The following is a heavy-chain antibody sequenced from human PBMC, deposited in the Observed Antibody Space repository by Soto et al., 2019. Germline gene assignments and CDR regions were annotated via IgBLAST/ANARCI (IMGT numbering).Heavy chain of an antibody. CDR3: ARVKVPSAYYDFWSGYRSYYYMDV. Sequence: SETLSLTCTVSGGSISSYYWSWIRQPPGKGLEWIGYIYYSGSTNYNPSLKIRVTISVDTSKNQFSLKLSSVTAADTAVYYCARVKVPSAYYDFWSGYRSYYYMDVWGKGTTVTVSS. CDR2: IYYSGST. D-gene: IGHD3-3*01. J-gene: IGHJ6*03. V-gene: IGHV4-59*01. CDR1: GGSISSYY.